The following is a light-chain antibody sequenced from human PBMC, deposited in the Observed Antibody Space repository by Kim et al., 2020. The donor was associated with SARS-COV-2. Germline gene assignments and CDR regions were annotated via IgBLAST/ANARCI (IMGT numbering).Light chain of an antibody. CDR3: QALDNNVAI. J-gene: IGLJ2*01. V-gene: IGLV3-1*01. Sequence: SVSPGQSVPIPGYGDTWGCRYVSWYQQGPGHTPVLVMYQDIEPPSGHPDRFSGSDSGNTATLTISGTQAMDDADYYCQALDNNVAIFGGGTQLTVL. CDR2: QDI. CDR1: TWGCRY.